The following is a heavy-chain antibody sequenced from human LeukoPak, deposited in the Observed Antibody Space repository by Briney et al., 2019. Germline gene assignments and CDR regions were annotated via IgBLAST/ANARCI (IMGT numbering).Heavy chain of an antibody. Sequence: GGSLRPSCAASGFTFRTFWMNWVRQAPGKGLEWVANMNQDGSQTDYLDSVKGRFTTSRDNAKQSMYLQMDSLKVDDTAIYYCARNHPDHGDDYWGQGTLVTVSS. CDR2: MNQDGSQT. CDR1: GFTFRTFW. V-gene: IGHV3-7*01. CDR3: ARNHPDHGDDY. J-gene: IGHJ4*02. D-gene: IGHD1-14*01.